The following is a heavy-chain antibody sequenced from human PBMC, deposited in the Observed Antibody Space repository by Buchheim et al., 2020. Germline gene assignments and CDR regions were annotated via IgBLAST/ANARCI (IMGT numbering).Heavy chain of an antibody. V-gene: IGHV3-30-3*01. Sequence: QVQLVESGGGVVQPGRSLRLSCAASGFSFSSYAMHWVRQAPGKGLEWVAVISYDGSNKYYADSVKGRFTISRDNSKNTLYMNMNSLRAEDTAVYYCASGCSGGSCYAQINDYWGQGTL. CDR2: ISYDGSNK. D-gene: IGHD2-15*01. CDR1: GFSFSSYA. CDR3: ASGCSGGSCYAQINDY. J-gene: IGHJ4*02.